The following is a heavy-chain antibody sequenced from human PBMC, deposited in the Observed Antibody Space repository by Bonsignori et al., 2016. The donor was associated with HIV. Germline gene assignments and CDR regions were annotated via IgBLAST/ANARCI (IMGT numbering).Heavy chain of an antibody. V-gene: IGHV3-74*01. CDR3: TRGFAGGDFAY. D-gene: IGHD3-16*01. CDR2: IYATGNNT. Sequence: GGSLRLSCTGSGFTFNDSWMHWVRQTPGKGLAWVSRIYATGNNTTYADSVKGRFTISIDNAKNTLYLKMNSLRVEDTGVYYCTRGFAGGDFAYWGQGTLVTVSS. CDR1: GFTFNDSW. J-gene: IGHJ4*02.